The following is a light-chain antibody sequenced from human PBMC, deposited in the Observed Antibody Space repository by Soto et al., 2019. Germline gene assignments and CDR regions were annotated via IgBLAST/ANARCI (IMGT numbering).Light chain of an antibody. V-gene: IGLV1-47*01. CDR2: RNY. J-gene: IGLJ2*01. CDR1: SSNIGSNY. CDR3: ASWDDSLSGPVV. Sequence: QSVLTQPPSASGTPGQRVTISCSGSSSNIGSNYVYWYQQLPGTAPKLLIYRNYQRASGVPDRFSGSKSGTSASLAISGLRSEDEADYYCASWDDSLSGPVVFGGGTKVTVL.